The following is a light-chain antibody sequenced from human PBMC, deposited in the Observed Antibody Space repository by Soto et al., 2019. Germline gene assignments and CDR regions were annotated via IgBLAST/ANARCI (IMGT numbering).Light chain of an antibody. CDR1: QSITSW. V-gene: IGKV1-5*01. CDR2: DAS. Sequence: DIQMTQSPSTLSASVGDRVTITCRASQSITSWLAWYQQKPGKAPKLLIYDASSLESGVPSRFSGSGSGTDFTLTISSLQPDDFATYYCQQYHTSPWTFGQGTKVDIK. J-gene: IGKJ1*01. CDR3: QQYHTSPWT.